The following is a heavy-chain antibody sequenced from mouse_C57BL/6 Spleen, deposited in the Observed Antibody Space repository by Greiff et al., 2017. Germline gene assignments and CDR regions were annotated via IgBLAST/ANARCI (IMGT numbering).Heavy chain of an antibody. Sequence: QVHVKQSGPELVKPGASVKLSCKASGYTFTSYDINWVKQRPGQGLEWIGWIYPRDGSTKYNEKFKGKATLTVDTSSSTAYMELHSLTSEDSAVYFCARDYYYGSSSAWFAYWGQGTLVTVSA. CDR1: GYTFTSYD. J-gene: IGHJ3*01. CDR3: ARDYYYGSSSAWFAY. CDR2: IYPRDGST. V-gene: IGHV1-85*01. D-gene: IGHD1-1*01.